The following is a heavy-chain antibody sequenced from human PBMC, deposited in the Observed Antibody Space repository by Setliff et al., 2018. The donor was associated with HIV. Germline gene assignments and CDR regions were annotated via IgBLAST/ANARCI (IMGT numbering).Heavy chain of an antibody. CDR2: IDPKSGDT. V-gene: IGHV1-2*02. Sequence: ASVKVSCKTSGYTFTGHYLHWVRQAPGQGLEWMGWIDPKSGDTSYAQKFQGRVTLTRDTSISTAYMELNRLRSDDTAVYYCARSYIAFLSTWYYGMDVWGQGTTVTVSS. CDR1: GYTFTGHY. CDR3: ARSYIAFLSTWYYGMDV. D-gene: IGHD5-18*01. J-gene: IGHJ6*02.